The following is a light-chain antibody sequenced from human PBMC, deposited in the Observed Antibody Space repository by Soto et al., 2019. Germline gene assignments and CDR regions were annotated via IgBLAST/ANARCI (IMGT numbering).Light chain of an antibody. CDR2: GAS. Sequence: DIQMTQSPSSLSASVGDRVTITCRASQTISNYLNWYQQKPGRAPTLLIYGASNAQSGVPSRFSGSGSGTYFTLTISSLQPEDFATYYCQQSYSVLPITFGQGTRLDIK. J-gene: IGKJ5*01. CDR1: QTISNY. CDR3: QQSYSVLPIT. V-gene: IGKV1-39*01.